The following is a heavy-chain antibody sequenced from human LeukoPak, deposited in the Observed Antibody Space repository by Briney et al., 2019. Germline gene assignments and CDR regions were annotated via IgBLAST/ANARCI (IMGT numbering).Heavy chain of an antibody. V-gene: IGHV4-34*01. Sequence: SETLSLTCAVYGGSFSGYYWSWICQPPGKGLEWIGEINHSGSTNYNPSLKSRVTISVDTSKNQFSLKLSSVTAADTAVYYCARAIAVAGLLYYFDYWGQGTLVTVSS. CDR2: INHSGST. D-gene: IGHD6-19*01. CDR3: ARAIAVAGLLYYFDY. CDR1: GGSFSGYY. J-gene: IGHJ4*02.